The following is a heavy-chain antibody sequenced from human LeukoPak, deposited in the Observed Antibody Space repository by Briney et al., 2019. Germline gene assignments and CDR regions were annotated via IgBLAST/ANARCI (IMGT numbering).Heavy chain of an antibody. J-gene: IGHJ6*02. D-gene: IGHD3-3*01. CDR2: INPNSGGT. Sequence: ASVKVSCKASGYTFTGYYMHWVRQAPGQGLEWMGWINPNSGGTNYAQKFQGRVTMTRDTSISTAYMELSRLRSDDTAVYYCASDFWSGYLVDPYYYYGMDVWGQGTTVTVSS. CDR1: GYTFTGYY. V-gene: IGHV1-2*02. CDR3: ASDFWSGYLVDPYYYYGMDV.